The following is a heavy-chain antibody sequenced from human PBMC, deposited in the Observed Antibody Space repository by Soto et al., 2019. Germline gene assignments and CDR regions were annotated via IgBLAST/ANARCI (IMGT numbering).Heavy chain of an antibody. CDR1: GGSISSYY. J-gene: IGHJ3*02. CDR3: ARVYYDSSGYYIDAFDI. D-gene: IGHD3-22*01. Sequence: KTSETLSLTCTVSGGSISSYYWSWIRQPAGKGLEWIGRIYTSGSTNYNPSLKSRVTMSVDTSKNQFSLKLSSVIAADTAVYYCARVYYDSSGYYIDAFDIWGQGTMVTVSS. V-gene: IGHV4-4*07. CDR2: IYTSGST.